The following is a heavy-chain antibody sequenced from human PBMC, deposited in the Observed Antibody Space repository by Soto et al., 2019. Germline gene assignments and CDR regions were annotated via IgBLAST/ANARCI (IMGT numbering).Heavy chain of an antibody. J-gene: IGHJ2*01. D-gene: IGHD2-15*01. Sequence: GGSLRLSCAASGFSFSDAWMSWVRQAPGKGLEWVGRIKTKIEGATTDYAAPVKKRFTVSRDDSRNTLFLQMNSLETEDTAVYYSTADRGGGSGGNYHQFGFWGRQTL. V-gene: IGHV3-15*01. CDR2: IKTKIEGATT. CDR1: GFSFSDAW. CDR3: TADRGGGSGGNYHQFGF.